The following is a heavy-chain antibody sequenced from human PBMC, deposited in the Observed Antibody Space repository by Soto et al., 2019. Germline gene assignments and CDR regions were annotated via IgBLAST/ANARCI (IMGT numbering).Heavy chain of an antibody. D-gene: IGHD5-12*01. V-gene: IGHV1-8*01. CDR1: GYTFTRYD. Sequence: ASVKVSCTASGYTFTRYDINWVRQATGQGLEWMGWMNPNSGNTGYAQKFQGRVTMTRNTSISTAYMELSSLRSEDTAVYYCARGGLNSGYVRLLARWGQGTLVTVSS. CDR3: ARGGLNSGYVRLLAR. J-gene: IGHJ4*02. CDR2: MNPNSGNT.